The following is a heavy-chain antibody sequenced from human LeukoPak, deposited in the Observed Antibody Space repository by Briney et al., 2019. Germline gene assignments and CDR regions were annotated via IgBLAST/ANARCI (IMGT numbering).Heavy chain of an antibody. CDR1: GYTFTSYG. V-gene: IGHV1-18*01. Sequence: GASVTVSCKASGYTFTSYGISWVRQAPGQGLEWMGWISSCTGNTNYAQKLQGRVTMTTDTSTSTAYMELRSLRSDDTAVYYCASYGGASSTFDYWGQGTLVTVSS. J-gene: IGHJ4*02. CDR3: ASYGGASSTFDY. CDR2: ISSCTGNT. D-gene: IGHD3-16*01.